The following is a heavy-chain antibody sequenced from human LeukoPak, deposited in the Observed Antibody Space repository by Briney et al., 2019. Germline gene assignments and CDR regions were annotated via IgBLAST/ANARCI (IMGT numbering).Heavy chain of an antibody. V-gene: IGHV3-7*03. D-gene: IGHD3-10*01. J-gene: IGHJ4*02. Sequence: PGGSLRLSCAASGFMFSSNWMSWVRLAPGKGLEWVANIKEDGTETYYVDSVKGRFTISRDNAKNSLYLQMNSLRVEDTAVYYCAKGLTYYYGSGSYSGLDYWGQGTLVTVSS. CDR3: AKGLTYYYGSGSYSGLDY. CDR1: GFMFSSNW. CDR2: IKEDGTET.